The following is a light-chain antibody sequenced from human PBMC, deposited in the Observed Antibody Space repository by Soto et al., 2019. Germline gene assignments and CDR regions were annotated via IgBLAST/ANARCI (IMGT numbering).Light chain of an antibody. CDR1: QSVTSNY. J-gene: IGKJ1*01. CDR3: QHYYTSYTT. CDR2: GAS. V-gene: IGKV3-20*01. Sequence: EIVLTQSPGTLSLSPGERATLSCGASQSVTSNYLAWYQQKPGQAPWLLIFGASTRATGIPDRFSGSGSGTDFTLTISRLEPEDFAVYYCQHYYTSYTTFGQGTKVEIK.